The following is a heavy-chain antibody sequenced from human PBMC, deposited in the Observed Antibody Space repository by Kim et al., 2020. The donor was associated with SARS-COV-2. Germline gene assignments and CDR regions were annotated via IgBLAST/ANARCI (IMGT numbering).Heavy chain of an antibody. J-gene: IGHJ4*02. V-gene: IGHV5-51*01. D-gene: IGHD6-13*01. CDR2: IYPGDSDT. CDR3: ASQRQQLGGLFDY. CDR1: GYSFISYW. Sequence: GESLKISCKGSGYSFISYWIGWVRQMPGKGLEWMGIIYPGDSDTTYSPAFQGQVTISADKSISTSYLQWSSLKASDTAMYYCASQRQQLGGLFDYWGQGTLVPVSS.